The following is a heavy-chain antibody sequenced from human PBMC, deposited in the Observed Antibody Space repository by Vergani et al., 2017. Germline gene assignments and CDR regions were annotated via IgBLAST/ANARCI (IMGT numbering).Heavy chain of an antibody. J-gene: IGHJ6*02. CDR3: ARDPALPYYYGSGRDFVYYYYYGMDV. CDR2: ISSSSSTI. Sequence: QVQLVESGGGLVKPGGSLRLSCAASGFTFSDYYMSWIRQAPGKGLEWVSYISSSSSTIYYADSVKGRFTISRDNAKNSLYLQMNSLRAEDTAVYYCARDPALPYYYGSGRDFVYYYYYGMDVWGQGTTVTVSS. CDR1: GFTFSDYY. V-gene: IGHV3-11*04. D-gene: IGHD3-10*01.